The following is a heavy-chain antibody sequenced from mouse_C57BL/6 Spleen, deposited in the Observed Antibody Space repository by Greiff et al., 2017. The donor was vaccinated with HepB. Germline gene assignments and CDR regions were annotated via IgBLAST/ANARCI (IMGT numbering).Heavy chain of an antibody. CDR1: GYTFTSYW. J-gene: IGHJ4*01. V-gene: IGHV1-69*01. CDR2: TDPSDSYT. Sequence: VQLQQPGAELVMPGASVKLSCKASGYTFTSYWMHWVKQRPGQGLEWIGETDPSDSYTNYNQKFKGKSTLTVDKSSSTAYMQLSSLTSEDSAVYYCARVKARGNYAMDYWGQGTSVTVSS. CDR3: ARVKARGNYAMDY. D-gene: IGHD3-1*01.